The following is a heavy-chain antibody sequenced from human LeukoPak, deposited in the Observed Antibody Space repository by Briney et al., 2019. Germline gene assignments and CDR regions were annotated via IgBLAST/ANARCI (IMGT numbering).Heavy chain of an antibody. CDR2: FIPILGIA. V-gene: IGHV1-69*04. CDR3: ARDRYCSGGSCYSYYYGMDV. Sequence: SVKVSCKASGGTFSSYAMSWVRQAPGQGLEWMGRFIPILGIANYAQKFQGRVTITADKSTSTAYMELSSLRSEDTAVYYCARDRYCSGGSCYSYYYGMDVWGQGTTVTVSS. CDR1: GGTFSSYA. D-gene: IGHD2-15*01. J-gene: IGHJ6*02.